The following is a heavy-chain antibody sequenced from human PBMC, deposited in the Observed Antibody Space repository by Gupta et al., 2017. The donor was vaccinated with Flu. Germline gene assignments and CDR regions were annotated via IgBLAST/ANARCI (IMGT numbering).Heavy chain of an antibody. CDR1: GFTFSNYD. J-gene: IGHJ4*02. V-gene: IGHV3-48*03. D-gene: IGHD6-19*01. CDR2: NSRGGETV. CDR3: ARGRYINGLFGTGD. Sequence: EVQMVESGGGLVQHGGSLRLSCGVSGFTFSNYDMNWVRQAPGKGLEWVSFNSRGGETVYYADSVKGGFTVSRENAWSLLSLQMNSLRVEDTAVYYCARGRYINGLFGTGDWGQGTLVTVSS.